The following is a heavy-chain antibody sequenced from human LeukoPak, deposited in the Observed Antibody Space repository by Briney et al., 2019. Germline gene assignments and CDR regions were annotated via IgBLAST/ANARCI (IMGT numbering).Heavy chain of an antibody. V-gene: IGHV3-21*01. CDR3: ARADGDYEFYYYYYYMDV. CDR1: GFTFSNAW. J-gene: IGHJ6*03. D-gene: IGHD4-17*01. Sequence: PGGSLRLSCAASGFTFSNAWMSWVRQAPGKGLEWVSSISSSSSYIYYADSVKGRFTISRDNAKNSLFLQMNSLRAEDTAVYHCARADGDYEFYYYYYYMDVWGKGTTVTVSS. CDR2: ISSSSSYI.